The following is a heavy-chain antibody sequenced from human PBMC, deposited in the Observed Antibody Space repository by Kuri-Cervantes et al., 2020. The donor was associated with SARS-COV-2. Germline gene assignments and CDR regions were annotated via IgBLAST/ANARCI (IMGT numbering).Heavy chain of an antibody. Sequence: ASVKVSCKASGYAFTSYYMHWVRQAPGQGLEWMGIINPSGGSTSYAQKFQGRVTMTRDTSISTAYMELSRLRSDDTAVYYCARDRGYDILTGYPFRYYYYYMDVWGKGTAVTVSS. CDR2: INPSGGST. CDR1: GYAFTSYY. CDR3: ARDRGYDILTGYPFRYYYYYMDV. D-gene: IGHD3-9*01. V-gene: IGHV1-46*01. J-gene: IGHJ6*03.